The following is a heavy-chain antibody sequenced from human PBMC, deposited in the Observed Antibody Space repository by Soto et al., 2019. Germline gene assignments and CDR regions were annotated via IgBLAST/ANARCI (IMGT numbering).Heavy chain of an antibody. Sequence: PGGSLRLSCTASGFTFGDYAMSWVRQAPGKGLEWVGRIKSKTDGGTTDYAAPVKGRFTISRDDSKNTLYLQMNSLKTEDTAVYYCTTDPVTMIVVVPSSGWGQGTLVTVSS. CDR3: TTDPVTMIVVVPSSG. V-gene: IGHV3-15*01. CDR2: IKSKTDGGTT. J-gene: IGHJ4*02. D-gene: IGHD3-22*01. CDR1: GFTFGDYA.